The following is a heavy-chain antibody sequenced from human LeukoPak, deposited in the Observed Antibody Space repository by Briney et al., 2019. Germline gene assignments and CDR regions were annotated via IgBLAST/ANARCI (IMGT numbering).Heavy chain of an antibody. J-gene: IGHJ4*02. CDR3: ARDGEGWLPNYFDY. D-gene: IGHD5-12*01. Sequence: ASVKVSCKASGYTFTSYGISWVRQAPGQGLEWMGWISAYNGNTNYAQKLQGRVTMTTDTSTSTAYKELRSLRSDDTAVYYCARDGEGWLPNYFDYWGQGTLVTVSS. CDR2: ISAYNGNT. CDR1: GYTFTSYG. V-gene: IGHV1-18*01.